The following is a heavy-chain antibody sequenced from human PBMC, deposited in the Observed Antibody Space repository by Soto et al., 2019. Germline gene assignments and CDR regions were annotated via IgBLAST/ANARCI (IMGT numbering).Heavy chain of an antibody. J-gene: IGHJ6*02. CDR2: IDPSGSYT. D-gene: IGHD3-3*01. V-gene: IGHV5-10-1*01. CDR1: GYSFTSYW. Sequence: PGESLKISCKGSGYSFTSYWISWVRQMPGKGLEWMGRIDPSGSYTNYSPSFQGHVTISADKSISTAYLQWSSLKASDAAMYYCARPNYDCWSGYLGEYYYGMDVWGQGTTVTV. CDR3: ARPNYDCWSGYLGEYYYGMDV.